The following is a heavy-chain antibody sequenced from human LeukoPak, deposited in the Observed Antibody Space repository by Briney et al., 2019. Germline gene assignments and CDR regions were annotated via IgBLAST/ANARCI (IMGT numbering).Heavy chain of an antibody. D-gene: IGHD6-13*01. CDR3: AIDMWGSSWGTAFDI. V-gene: IGHV3-9*03. Sequence: GRSLRLSCAASGFTFDDYAMHWVRQAPGKGLEWVSGISWNSGSIGYADSVKGRFTISRDNAKNSLYLQMNSLRAEDMALYYCAIDMWGSSWGTAFDIWGQGTMVTVSS. J-gene: IGHJ3*02. CDR2: ISWNSGSI. CDR1: GFTFDDYA.